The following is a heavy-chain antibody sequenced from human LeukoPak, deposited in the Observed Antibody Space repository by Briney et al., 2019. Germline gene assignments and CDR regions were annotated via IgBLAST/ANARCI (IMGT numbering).Heavy chain of an antibody. CDR3: ARLDYCSGDSCYLGYFDY. D-gene: IGHD2-15*01. CDR1: GFTFSSYG. J-gene: IGHJ4*02. V-gene: IGHV3-33*01. Sequence: GRSLRLSCAASGFTFSSYGMHWVRQAPGKGLEWVAVIWYDGSNKYYADSVKGRFTISRDNSKNTLYLQMNSLRAEDTAVYYCARLDYCSGDSCYLGYFDYWGQGTLVTVSS. CDR2: IWYDGSNK.